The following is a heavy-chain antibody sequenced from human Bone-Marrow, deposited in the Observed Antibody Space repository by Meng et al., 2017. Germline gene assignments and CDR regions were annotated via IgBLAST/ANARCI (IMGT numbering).Heavy chain of an antibody. CDR2: MNPNSGNT. J-gene: IGHJ6*02. V-gene: IGHV1-8*01. CDR3: AGGYEYQLLRIYYYYYGMDV. CDR1: GYTFTSYD. Sequence: ASVKVSCKASGYTFTSYDINWVRQATGQGLEWMGWMNPNSGNTGYAQKFQGRVTMTRNTSISTAYMELSSLRSEDTAVYYCAGGYEYQLLRIYYYYYGMDVWGQGTTVTVSS. D-gene: IGHD2-2*01.